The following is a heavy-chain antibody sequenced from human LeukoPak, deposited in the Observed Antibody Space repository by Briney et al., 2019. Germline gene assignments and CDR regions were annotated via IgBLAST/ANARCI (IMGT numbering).Heavy chain of an antibody. D-gene: IGHD6-19*01. CDR3: AIETASGWYRRSFDY. J-gene: IGHJ4*02. V-gene: IGHV1-69*06. Sequence: SVKLSCKASGGTFSSYAISWVRQPPGRGLEWMIGIIPIFGTANYAQKFQGRVTITADKSTSTAYMELSSLRSEDTAVYYCAIETASGWYRRSFDYWGQGTLVTVYS. CDR2: IIPIFGTA. CDR1: GGTFSSYA.